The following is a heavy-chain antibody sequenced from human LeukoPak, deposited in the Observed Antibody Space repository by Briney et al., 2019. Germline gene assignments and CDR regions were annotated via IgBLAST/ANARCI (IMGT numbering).Heavy chain of an antibody. J-gene: IGHJ4*02. D-gene: IGHD3-10*01. CDR3: VRDGRGGYLDY. CDR2: IKEDGSQK. Sequence: GGSLRLSCAASGFALSSYWASWVRQAPGKGLEWVANIKEDGSQKYYVDPVKGRFTISRDNAKNSLYLQMSSLRVEATAVHYCVRDGRGGYLDYWGQGTLVTVSS. V-gene: IGHV3-7*01. CDR1: GFALSSYW.